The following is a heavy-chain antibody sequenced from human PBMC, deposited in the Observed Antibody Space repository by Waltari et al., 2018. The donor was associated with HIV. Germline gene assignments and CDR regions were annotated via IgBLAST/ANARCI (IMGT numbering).Heavy chain of an antibody. Sequence: QVQLQESGPGLVKPSETLSLTCTVPSGSISGFYWCWTRQPPGKGLEWIGYIYNSGSTNYNPSLKSRVTISVDTSKKQFSLKLRSVTAADTAMYYCAREKGYYDSSGYYYRYFDYWGQGTLVTVSS. CDR2: IYNSGST. V-gene: IGHV4-59*01. J-gene: IGHJ4*02. CDR1: SGSISGFY. CDR3: AREKGYYDSSGYYYRYFDY. D-gene: IGHD3-22*01.